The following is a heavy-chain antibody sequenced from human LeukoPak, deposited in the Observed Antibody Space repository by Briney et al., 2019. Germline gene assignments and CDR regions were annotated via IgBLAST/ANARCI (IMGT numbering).Heavy chain of an antibody. CDR1: GGSISSGDYY. CDR3: ARVEGSSGYYYSNWFDP. Sequence: SQTLSLTCTVSGGSISSGDYYWSWIRQPPGKGLEWIGYIYYSGSTYYNPSLKSRVTISVDTSKNQFSLKLSSVTAADTAVYYCARVEGSSGYYYSNWFDPWGQGTLVTVSS. D-gene: IGHD3-22*01. CDR2: IYYSGST. J-gene: IGHJ5*02. V-gene: IGHV4-30-4*08.